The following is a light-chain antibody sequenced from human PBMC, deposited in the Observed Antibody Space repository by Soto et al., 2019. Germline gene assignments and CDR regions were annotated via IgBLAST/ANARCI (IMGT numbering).Light chain of an antibody. Sequence: EIVMTQSPATLSVSPWERATLSCRASQSVSSNLAWYRQRPGQAPRLLRYGASSRATGIPDRFSGSGSGTDFTLTIRRLEPEDFAVYYCQQYGSSYPWTFGQGTKVDIK. CDR1: QSVSSN. CDR2: GAS. CDR3: QQYGSSYPWT. J-gene: IGKJ1*01. V-gene: IGKV3-20*01.